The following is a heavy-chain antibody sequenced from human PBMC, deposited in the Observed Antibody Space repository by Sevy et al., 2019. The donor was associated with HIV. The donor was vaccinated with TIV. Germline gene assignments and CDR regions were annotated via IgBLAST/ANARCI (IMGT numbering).Heavy chain of an antibody. D-gene: IGHD6-13*01. CDR2: ISSSSSYI. CDR1: GFTFSSYS. CDR3: ARTVIAAAGIGAFDI. V-gene: IGHV3-21*01. J-gene: IGHJ3*02. Sequence: GGSLRLSCGASGFTFSSYSMNWVRQAPGKGLEWVSSISSSSSYIYYADSVKGRFTISRDNAKNSLYLQMNSLRAEDTAVYYCARTVIAAAGIGAFDIWGQGTMVTVSS.